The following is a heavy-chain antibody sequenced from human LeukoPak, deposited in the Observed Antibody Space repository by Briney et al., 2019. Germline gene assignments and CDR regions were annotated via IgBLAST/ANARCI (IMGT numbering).Heavy chain of an antibody. Sequence: SETLSLTCAVYGGSFSGYYWSWIRQPPGKGLEWIGEINHSGSTNYNPSLKSRVTISVDTSKNQFSLKLSSVTAADTAVYYCARSGVAGFDYWGQGTLVTVSS. J-gene: IGHJ4*02. V-gene: IGHV4-34*01. CDR1: GGSFSGYY. D-gene: IGHD6-19*01. CDR3: ARSGVAGFDY. CDR2: INHSGST.